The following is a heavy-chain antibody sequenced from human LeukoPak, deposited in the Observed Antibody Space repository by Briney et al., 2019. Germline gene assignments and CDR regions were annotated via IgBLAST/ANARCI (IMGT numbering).Heavy chain of an antibody. D-gene: IGHD6-13*01. Sequence: GGSLRLSCAASGFTFDDYAMHWVRQAPGKGLEWVSLISGDGGSTYYADSVKGRFTISRDNSKNSLYLQMNRLRTEDTALYYCARASQYSSSWLYYYYYGMDVWGQGTTVTVSS. CDR1: GFTFDDYA. CDR3: ARASQYSSSWLYYYYYGMDV. V-gene: IGHV3-43*02. CDR2: ISGDGGST. J-gene: IGHJ6*02.